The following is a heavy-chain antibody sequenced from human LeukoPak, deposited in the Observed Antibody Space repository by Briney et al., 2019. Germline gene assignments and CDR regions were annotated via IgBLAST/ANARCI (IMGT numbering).Heavy chain of an antibody. CDR3: ARGTIFFDY. J-gene: IGHJ4*02. Sequence: GASVKVSCKASGGTFTSYYMHWVRQMPGKGLEWMGIIYPGDSDTRYSPSFQGQVTISADKSISTAYLQWSSLKASDTAMYYCARGTIFFDYWGQGTLVTVSS. D-gene: IGHD1-1*01. V-gene: IGHV5-51*01. CDR1: GGTFTSYY. CDR2: IYPGDSDT.